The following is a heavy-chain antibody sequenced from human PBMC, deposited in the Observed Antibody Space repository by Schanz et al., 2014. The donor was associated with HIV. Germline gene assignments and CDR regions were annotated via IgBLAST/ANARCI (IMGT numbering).Heavy chain of an antibody. Sequence: QVQLLQSGAEVKKPGASVRLSCKASGYTFDSRDINWVRQASGQGPEWMGWINPNRGGTNYAQKYLGRVTMTRDTSISTAYIELSSLTSDDTAVYYCARAPPREQWLIGYYGMDVWGQGTTVTVSS. CDR2: INPNRGGT. D-gene: IGHD6-19*01. J-gene: IGHJ6*02. CDR3: ARAPPREQWLIGYYGMDV. V-gene: IGHV1-2*02. CDR1: GYTFDSRD.